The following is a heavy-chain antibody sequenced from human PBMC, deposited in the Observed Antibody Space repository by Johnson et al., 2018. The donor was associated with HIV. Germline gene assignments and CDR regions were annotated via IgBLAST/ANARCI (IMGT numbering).Heavy chain of an antibody. CDR1: GFTFSSYA. Sequence: QPGRSLRLSCAASGFTFSSYALHLVRQAPGKGLEWVAVISYDGSNKYYADSVKGRFTISRDNSKNTLYLQMNSLRAEDTAVYYCAGAPTYYNFWSGTSGAFDIWGQGTMVTVSS. CDR2: ISYDGSNK. D-gene: IGHD3-3*01. J-gene: IGHJ3*02. CDR3: AGAPTYYNFWSGTSGAFDI. V-gene: IGHV3-30-3*01.